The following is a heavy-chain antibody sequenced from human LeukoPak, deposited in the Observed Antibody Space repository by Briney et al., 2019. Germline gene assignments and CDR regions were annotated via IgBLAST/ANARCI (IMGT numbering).Heavy chain of an antibody. V-gene: IGHV5-51*01. Sequence: ESLKISCKGSGYSFTSYWIGWVRQMPGKGLEWMGIIYPGDSDTRYSPSFQGQVTISADKSISTAYLQWSSLKASDTAMYYCARHGLDYSNSGYYGMDVWGQGTTVTVSS. J-gene: IGHJ6*02. D-gene: IGHD4-11*01. CDR3: ARHGLDYSNSGYYGMDV. CDR2: IYPGDSDT. CDR1: GYSFTSYW.